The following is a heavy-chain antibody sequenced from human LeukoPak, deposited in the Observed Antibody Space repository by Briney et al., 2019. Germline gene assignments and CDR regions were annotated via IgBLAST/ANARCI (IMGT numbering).Heavy chain of an antibody. CDR3: ARLAGATPFDY. D-gene: IGHD1-26*01. J-gene: IGHJ4*02. V-gene: IGHV4-30-4*08. CDR1: GGSISSGDYY. CDR2: IYYSGST. Sequence: PSETLSLTCTVSGGSISSGDYYWSWIRQPPGKGLEWIGYIYYSGSTYYNPSLKSRVTISVDTSKNQFSLKLSSVTAADTAVYYCARLAGATPFDYWGQGTLVTVSS.